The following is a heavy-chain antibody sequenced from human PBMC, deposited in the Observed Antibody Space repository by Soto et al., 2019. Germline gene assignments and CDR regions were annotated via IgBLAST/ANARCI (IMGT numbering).Heavy chain of an antibody. J-gene: IGHJ3*02. CDR3: ARVYDYIWGSYRSNDAFDI. Sequence: SETLSLTCTVSGGSISSGGYYWSWIRQHPGKGLEWIGYIYYSGSTYYNPSLKSRVTISVDTSKNQFSLKLSSVTAADTAVYYRARVYDYIWGSYRSNDAFDIWGQGKMVT. CDR1: GGSISSGGYY. CDR2: IYYSGST. V-gene: IGHV4-31*03. D-gene: IGHD3-16*02.